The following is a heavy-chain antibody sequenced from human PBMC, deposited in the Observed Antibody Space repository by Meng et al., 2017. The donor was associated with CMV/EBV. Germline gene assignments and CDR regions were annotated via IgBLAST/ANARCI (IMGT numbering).Heavy chain of an antibody. CDR3: ARVRGGRIDY. V-gene: IGHV4-61*02. Sequence: QVQLQESGTGLVTPSQTLSLTCTVSGGSISSGSYYWSWIRQPAGKGLEWIGRIYTSGSTNYNPSLKSRVTISVDTSKNQFSLKLSSVTAADTAVYYCARVRGGRIDYWGQGTLVTVSS. CDR1: GGSISSGSYY. CDR2: IYTSGST. J-gene: IGHJ4*02.